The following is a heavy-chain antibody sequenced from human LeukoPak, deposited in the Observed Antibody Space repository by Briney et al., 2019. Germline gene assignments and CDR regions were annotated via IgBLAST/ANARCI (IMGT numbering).Heavy chain of an antibody. J-gene: IGHJ3*02. Sequence: GGSLRLSCAASGFTFDDYAMHWVRQAPGKGLEWVSGISWNSGSIGCADSVKGRFTISRDNAKNSLYLQMNSLRAEDTALYYCAKDASWILNDAFDIWAKGQWSPSLQ. CDR3: AKDASWILNDAFDI. D-gene: IGHD5-12*01. CDR1: GFTFDDYA. V-gene: IGHV3-9*01. CDR2: ISWNSGSI.